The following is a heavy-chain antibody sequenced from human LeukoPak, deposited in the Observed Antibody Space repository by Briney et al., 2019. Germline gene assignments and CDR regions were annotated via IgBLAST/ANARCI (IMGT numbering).Heavy chain of an antibody. Sequence: VASVTVSFKSSVYTFTDYYMHWVRQAPGQGLAWMGWINPNSGCTNYVQKFQGRVTMTRDTSISTTYMELSRLRSDDTAVYYCSREPFIVVVPVANEWFDHWGQGTLVTVSS. J-gene: IGHJ5*02. CDR2: INPNSGCT. V-gene: IGHV1-2*02. CDR3: SREPFIVVVPVANEWFDH. CDR1: VYTFTDYY. D-gene: IGHD2-15*01.